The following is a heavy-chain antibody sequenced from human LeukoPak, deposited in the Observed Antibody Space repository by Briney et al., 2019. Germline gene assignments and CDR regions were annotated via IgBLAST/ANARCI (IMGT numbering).Heavy chain of an antibody. V-gene: IGHV4-59*01. CDR1: GGSISSYC. Sequence: SETLSLTCTVSGGSISSYCWRWIRQPPGKGREWIRYIYYSGSTNYKPSLKSRATITVDTSKNQFCLKLSSVTATDTAVYYCASVTVDYDFWSGYSSGPLYAFDIWGQGTMVTVSS. CDR2: IYYSGST. J-gene: IGHJ3*02. D-gene: IGHD3-3*01. CDR3: ASVTVDYDFWSGYSSGPLYAFDI.